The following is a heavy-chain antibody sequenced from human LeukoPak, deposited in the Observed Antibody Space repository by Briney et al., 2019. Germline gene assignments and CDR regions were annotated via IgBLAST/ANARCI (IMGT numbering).Heavy chain of an antibody. CDR3: AREVDLMGDTRVGNFDY. Sequence: SETLSLTCTVSGGSITSYYWSWIRQPPGKVLQWIGYTYYSGSTNYNPSLKSRVTISVDTSKNQFSLKLSSVTAADTAVYYCAREVDLMGDTRVGNFDYWGQGTLVTVSS. CDR1: GGSITSYY. CDR2: TYYSGST. V-gene: IGHV4-59*01. J-gene: IGHJ4*02. D-gene: IGHD1-26*01.